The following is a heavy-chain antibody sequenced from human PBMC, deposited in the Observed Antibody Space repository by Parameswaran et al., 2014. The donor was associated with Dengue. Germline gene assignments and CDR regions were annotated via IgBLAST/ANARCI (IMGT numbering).Heavy chain of an antibody. D-gene: IGHD2-15*01. Sequence: WVRQAPGQRLEWMGWINAGNGNTKYSQKFQGRVTITRDTSASTAYMELSSLRSEDTAVYYCARDCSGGSCYGHFQHWGQGTLVTVSS. CDR2: INAGNGNT. J-gene: IGHJ1*01. CDR3: ARDCSGGSCYGHFQH. V-gene: IGHV1-3*01.